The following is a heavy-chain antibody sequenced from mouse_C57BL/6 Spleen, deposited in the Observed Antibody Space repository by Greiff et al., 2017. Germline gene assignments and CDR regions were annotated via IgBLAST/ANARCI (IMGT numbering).Heavy chain of an antibody. CDR1: GYTFTSYG. D-gene: IGHD1-2*01. CDR3: GRQITTAHFDY. Sequence: QVQLQQSGAELARPGASVKMSCKASGYTFTSYGISWVKQRTGQGLEWIGEIYPRSGNTYYNEKFKGKATLTADKSSSTAYMELRSLTSEDSAVYFCGRQITTAHFDYWGQGTTLTVSS. J-gene: IGHJ2*01. V-gene: IGHV1-81*01. CDR2: IYPRSGNT.